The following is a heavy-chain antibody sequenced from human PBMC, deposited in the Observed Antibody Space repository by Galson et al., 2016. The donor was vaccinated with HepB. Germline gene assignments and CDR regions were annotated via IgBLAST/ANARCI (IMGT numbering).Heavy chain of an antibody. V-gene: IGHV1-18*01. Sequence: SVKVSCKASGYSFTSHGISWVRQAAGQGLEWMGWISAYSDNTNYAQKFQGRVTMTTETSTSTAYMELRSLRSDDTAVYYCARVGVVAGEDYWGQGTLVTVS. CDR1: GYSFTSHG. D-gene: IGHD6-19*01. J-gene: IGHJ4*02. CDR3: ARVGVVAGEDY. CDR2: ISAYSDNT.